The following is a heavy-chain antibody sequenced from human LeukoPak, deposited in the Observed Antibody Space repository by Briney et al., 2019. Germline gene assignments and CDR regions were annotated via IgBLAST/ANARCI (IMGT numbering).Heavy chain of an antibody. J-gene: IGHJ3*02. V-gene: IGHV4-61*01. CDR2: IYYSGST. D-gene: IGHD3-10*01. CDR3: ARHMQGLDYYGSGSYYTPPGI. CDR1: GGSISSRSYY. Sequence: SETLSLTCSVSGGSISSRSYYWSWIRQPPGKGLEWIGYIYYSGSTNYNPSLKSRVTILVDTSKNQFSLKLSSVTAADTAVYYCARHMQGLDYYGSGSYYTPPGIWGQGTMVTVSS.